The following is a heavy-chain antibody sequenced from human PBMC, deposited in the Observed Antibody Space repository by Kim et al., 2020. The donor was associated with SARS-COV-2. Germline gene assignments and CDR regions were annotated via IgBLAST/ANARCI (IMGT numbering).Heavy chain of an antibody. CDR2: IKSKTDGGTT. CDR1: GFTFSNAW. Sequence: GGSLRLSCAASGFTFSNAWMSWVRQAPGKGLEWVGRIKSKTDGGTTDYAAPVKGRFTISRDDSKNTLYLQMNSLKTEDTAVYYCTRAKSITMIVVPLDYWGQGTLVTVSS. V-gene: IGHV3-15*01. D-gene: IGHD3-22*01. CDR3: TRAKSITMIVVPLDY. J-gene: IGHJ4*02.